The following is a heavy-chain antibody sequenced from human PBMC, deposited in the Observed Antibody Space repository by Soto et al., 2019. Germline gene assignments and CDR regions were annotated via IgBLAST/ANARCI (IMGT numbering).Heavy chain of an antibody. V-gene: IGHV3-23*01. Sequence: EVQLLESGGGLVQPGGSLRVSCAASGFTFSSYVMSCVRQAPGKGMEWVSAISGSGGSTYYADAVKGRFTISRDNSKNTLYLQMNGMRAEDTAVYYCAKGYCSSTSCYYFDYWGQGTLVTVSS. J-gene: IGHJ4*02. CDR2: ISGSGGST. D-gene: IGHD2-2*01. CDR1: GFTFSSYV. CDR3: AKGYCSSTSCYYFDY.